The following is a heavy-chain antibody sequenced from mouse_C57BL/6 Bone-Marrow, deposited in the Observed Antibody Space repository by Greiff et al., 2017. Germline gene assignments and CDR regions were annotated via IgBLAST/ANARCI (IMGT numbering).Heavy chain of an antibody. CDR3: AKNYYDYDEWYFDV. J-gene: IGHJ1*03. V-gene: IGHV2-2*01. Sequence: QVQLQQSGPGLVQPSQSLSITCTVSGFSLTSYGVHWVRQSPGKGLEWLGLIWSGGSTDYNAAFISRLGISKDNSKSQVFFKMNSLQADDTAIYYCAKNYYDYDEWYFDVWGTGTTVTVSS. CDR2: IWSGGST. D-gene: IGHD2-4*01. CDR1: GFSLTSYG.